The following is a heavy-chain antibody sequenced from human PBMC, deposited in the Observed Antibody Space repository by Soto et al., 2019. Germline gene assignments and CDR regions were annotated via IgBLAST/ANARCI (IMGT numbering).Heavy chain of an antibody. V-gene: IGHV1-18*01. D-gene: IGHD6-19*01. CDR2: ISAYNGDP. Sequence: ASVKVSCKASGYKFTGYGIGWVRQAPGQGLEWMGWISAYNGDPGYAQKFQGRVTMTTDTSTSTAYMELRRLRADDTAVYFCARVFRLAVESSCFDYWGQGTLVTVPQ. CDR1: GYKFTGYG. CDR3: ARVFRLAVESSCFDY. J-gene: IGHJ4*02.